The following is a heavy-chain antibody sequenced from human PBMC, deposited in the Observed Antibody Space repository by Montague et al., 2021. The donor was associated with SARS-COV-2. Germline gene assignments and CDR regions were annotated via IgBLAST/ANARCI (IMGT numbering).Heavy chain of an antibody. CDR1: GDSITNHY. J-gene: IGHJ4*02. CDR2: MHFTGKT. D-gene: IGHD3-10*01. V-gene: IGHV4-4*07. CDR3: ARDRFDFGAGRRGTIDI. Sequence: SETLSLTCSVSGDSITNHYWSWIRQPAGKGLEWIGRMHFTGKTNFSPFFSSRLTMSADTSKNQFSLKLTSVTATDTSIYFCARDRFDFGAGRRGTIDIWGQGTLVTVSS.